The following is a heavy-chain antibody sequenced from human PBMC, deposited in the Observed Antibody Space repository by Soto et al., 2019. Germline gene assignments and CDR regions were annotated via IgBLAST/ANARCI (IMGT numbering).Heavy chain of an antibody. CDR2: ISDDGSNK. Sequence: QVQLVESGGGVVQPGRSLRLSCAASGFTFSSYGMHWVRQAPGKGLEWVAVISDDGSNKYYADSVKGRFTISRDNSKNTLYLQMNSLRAEDTGVYYCAREVDTAMANLWYYHGMDVWGQGTTVTVSS. J-gene: IGHJ6*02. V-gene: IGHV3-30*03. D-gene: IGHD5-18*01. CDR1: GFTFSSYG. CDR3: AREVDTAMANLWYYHGMDV.